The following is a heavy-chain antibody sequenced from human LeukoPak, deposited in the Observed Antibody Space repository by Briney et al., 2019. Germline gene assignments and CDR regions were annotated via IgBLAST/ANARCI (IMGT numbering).Heavy chain of an antibody. V-gene: IGHV4-39*01. CDR3: ARHLGSVASRDS. Sequence: SETLSLTCTVSGGSISSSPYHWGWIRQPPGKGLEWIGSFYYSGSTYSNPSLKSRVTISVDTSKNQFSLRLSSVTAADTAVYYCARHLGSVASRDSWGQGSLVTVSS. D-gene: IGHD5-12*01. CDR1: GGSISSSPYH. J-gene: IGHJ4*02. CDR2: FYYSGST.